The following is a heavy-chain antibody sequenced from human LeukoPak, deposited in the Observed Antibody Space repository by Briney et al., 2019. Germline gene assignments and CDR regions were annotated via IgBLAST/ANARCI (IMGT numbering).Heavy chain of an antibody. Sequence: PSETLSLTCSVSGGSISGYYWSSIRQPPGQGLEWIGYMYETGHTMYNSSLKSRATMSLDTSKNHFSLRLTFVTAADTAVYYCARHPFATPFDYWGPGTLVTVSS. CDR2: MYETGHT. J-gene: IGHJ4*02. CDR3: ARHPFATPFDY. D-gene: IGHD2-15*01. CDR1: GGSISGYY. V-gene: IGHV4-59*08.